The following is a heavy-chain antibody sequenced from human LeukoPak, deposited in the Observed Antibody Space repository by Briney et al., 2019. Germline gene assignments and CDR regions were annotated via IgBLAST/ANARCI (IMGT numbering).Heavy chain of an antibody. J-gene: IGHJ3*01. CDR3: ARDQGFAYDLDAFNV. D-gene: IGHD3-22*01. CDR1: GFTLSDYY. Sequence: PGGSLRLSCAASGFTLSDYYMTWIRQAPGKGLEWVSYISGNGRTIYYADSVKGRFTISRDNTKNSLSLQMHSLRAEDTAVYYCARDQGFAYDLDAFNVWGQGTMITVSS. CDR2: ISGNGRTI. V-gene: IGHV3-11*01.